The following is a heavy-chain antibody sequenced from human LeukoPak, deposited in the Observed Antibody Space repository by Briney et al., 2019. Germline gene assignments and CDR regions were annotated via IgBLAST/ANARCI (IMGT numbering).Heavy chain of an antibody. D-gene: IGHD3-16*01. CDR3: ARGHWRGLSTPPWDY. CDR2: INPNSGAT. V-gene: IGHV1-2*02. CDR1: GHTFTGYY. Sequence: ASVKVSCKASGHTFTGYYMHWVRQAPGQGLEWMGWINPNSGATNYAQKFQGRVTMTRDTSISTAYMELSRLRSDDTAMYYCARGHWRGLSTPPWDYWGQGTLVTVSS. J-gene: IGHJ4*02.